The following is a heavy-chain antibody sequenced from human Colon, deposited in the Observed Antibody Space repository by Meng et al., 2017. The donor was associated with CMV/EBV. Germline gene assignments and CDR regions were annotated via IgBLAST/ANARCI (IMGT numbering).Heavy chain of an antibody. CDR3: ARVGGRGYSGYAHDY. J-gene: IGHJ4*02. Sequence: GESLKISCAASGFTLSDHYMDWVRQAPGKGLEWVGRTRNKANSYTTEYAASVKGRFTISRDDSKNSLYLQMNSLKTEDTAVYYCARVGGRGYSGYAHDYYGQGTLVTVSS. D-gene: IGHD5-12*01. CDR1: GFTLSDHY. CDR2: TRNKANSYTT. V-gene: IGHV3-72*01.